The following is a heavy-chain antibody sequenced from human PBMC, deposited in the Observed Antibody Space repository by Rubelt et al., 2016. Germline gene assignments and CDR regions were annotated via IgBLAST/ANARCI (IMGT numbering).Heavy chain of an antibody. CDR3: AKDMTVMVRGAKGYGMDV. CDR1: GFSFSMYW. V-gene: IGHV3-74*01. J-gene: IGHJ6*02. CDR2: IYSDVSST. D-gene: IGHD3-10*01. Sequence: GSLRLSCAASGFSFSMYWMHWVRQVPGKGLVWVSRIYSDVSSTTYADSVKGRFTISRDNAKNTLYLQMNSLRAEDTALYYCAKDMTVMVRGAKGYGMDVWGQGTTVIVSS.